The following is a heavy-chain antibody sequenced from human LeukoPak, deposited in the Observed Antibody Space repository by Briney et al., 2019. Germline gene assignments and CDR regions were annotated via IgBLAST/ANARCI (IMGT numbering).Heavy chain of an antibody. CDR3: ARDPGYCSGGRCYKGPFDY. J-gene: IGHJ4*02. D-gene: IGHD2-15*01. CDR2: IWYDGSNK. V-gene: IGHV3-33*01. CDR1: GFTFSSNG. Sequence: GRSLRLTCAASGFTFSSNGMPWVRQAPGKGLEGVAVIWYDGSNKYYADSVKGRFTISRDNSKNTLYLQMDRLRAEDTAVYYCARDPGYCSGGRCYKGPFDYWGQGTLVTVSS.